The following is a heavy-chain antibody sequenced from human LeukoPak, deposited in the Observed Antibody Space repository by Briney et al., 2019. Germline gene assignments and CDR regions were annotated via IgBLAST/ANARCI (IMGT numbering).Heavy chain of an antibody. Sequence: GASVKLSCKASGGTFSSYAISWVRRAPGQGLEWMGRIIPIFGIANYAQKFQGRVTITADKSTSTAYMELSSLRSEDTAVYYCARDAGYYDSSGLGTFDIWGQGTMVTVSS. J-gene: IGHJ3*02. D-gene: IGHD3-22*01. V-gene: IGHV1-69*04. CDR1: GGTFSSYA. CDR2: IIPIFGIA. CDR3: ARDAGYYDSSGLGTFDI.